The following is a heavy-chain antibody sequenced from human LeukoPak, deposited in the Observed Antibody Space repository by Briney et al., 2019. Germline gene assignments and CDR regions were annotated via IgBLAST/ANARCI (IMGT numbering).Heavy chain of an antibody. CDR1: GYTFIGYY. Sequence: ASVKVSCKASGYTFIGYYMHWVRHAPGQGLEWMGWINPNSGGTNYAQKFQGRVTMTRDRSISAAYMELSRLRSDDTAVYYCAKDHTIRSFDYWGQGTLVTVSS. J-gene: IGHJ4*02. V-gene: IGHV1-2*02. D-gene: IGHD1-14*01. CDR2: INPNSGGT. CDR3: AKDHTIRSFDY.